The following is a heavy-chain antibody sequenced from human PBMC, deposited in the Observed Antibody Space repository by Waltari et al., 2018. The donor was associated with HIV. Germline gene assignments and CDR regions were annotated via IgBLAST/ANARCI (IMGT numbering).Heavy chain of an antibody. V-gene: IGHV1-2*02. CDR3: ARDFGYCDSSTWYTYYAMDV. J-gene: IGHJ6*02. CDR2: SNRNEGDT. Sequence: QVKLVQSGAEVKKPGASVKVSCKTSGYIFSGHYIHWVRQVPGQELEWIGCSNRNEGDTNLAQKYRGRVSVTRDTSVSTAYMEVVNLGSDETAVDYCARDFGYCDSSTWYTYYAMDVWGQGTTVTVSS. CDR1: GYIFSGHY. D-gene: IGHD2-2*03.